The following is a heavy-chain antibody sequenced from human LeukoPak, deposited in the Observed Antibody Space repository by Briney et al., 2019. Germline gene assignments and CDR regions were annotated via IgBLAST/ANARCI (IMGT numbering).Heavy chain of an antibody. J-gene: IGHJ6*03. D-gene: IGHD5-18*01. CDR2: INHSGST. V-gene: IGHV4-34*01. Sequence: PSETLSLTCAVYGGSFSGYYWSRIRQPPGKGLEWIGEINHSGSTNYNPSLKGRVTISVDTSKNQFSLKLSSVTAADTAVYYCARGRRIQPYYYYYMDVWGKGTTVTVSS. CDR3: ARGRRIQPYYYYYMDV. CDR1: GGSFSGYY.